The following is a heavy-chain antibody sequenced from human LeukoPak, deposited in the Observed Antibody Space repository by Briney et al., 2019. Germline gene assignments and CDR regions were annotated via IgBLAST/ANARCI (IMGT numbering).Heavy chain of an antibody. CDR1: GVTFSSYA. Sequence: SLKFSCKASGVTFSSYAISWVRQAPGQGLPSIGGIIPIFGTANYAQKFEGRVTITADESTSTAYMELSSLRSEDTAVFFFFRQKTEYDILTGYYMGQYYYGMDVWGKGTTVTVSS. CDR2: IIPIFGTA. D-gene: IGHD3-9*01. V-gene: IGHV1-69*13. J-gene: IGHJ6*04. CDR3: FRQKTEYDILTGYYMGQYYYGMDV.